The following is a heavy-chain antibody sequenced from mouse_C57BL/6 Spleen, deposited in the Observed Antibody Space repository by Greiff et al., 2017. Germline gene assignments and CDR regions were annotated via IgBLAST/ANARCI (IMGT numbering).Heavy chain of an antibody. J-gene: IGHJ2*01. Sequence: QVQLQQSGAELVKPGASVKISCKASGYAFSSYWMNWVKQRPGKGLEWIGQIYPGDGDTNYNGKFKGKATLTADKSSSTAYMQLSSLTSEDSAVYFCARAGEEEYYFDYWGQGTTLTVSS. CDR3: ARAGEEEYYFDY. V-gene: IGHV1-80*01. CDR2: IYPGDGDT. CDR1: GYAFSSYW.